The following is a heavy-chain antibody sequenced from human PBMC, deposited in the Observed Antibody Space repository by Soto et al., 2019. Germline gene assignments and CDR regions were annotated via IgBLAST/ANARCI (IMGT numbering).Heavy chain of an antibody. J-gene: IGHJ5*02. CDR1: GFSFDDFA. Sequence: QLVESGGGLVQPGGSLRLSCVASGFSFDDFAMHWVRQAPGKGLEWISGITWNSVSTDYASSVKGRFTVSRDNAKNSLYLQMSSLTTEDTALYFCAKERVRFLDAWGQGTLVTVSS. CDR3: AKERVRFLDA. V-gene: IGHV3-9*01. D-gene: IGHD3-3*01. CDR2: ITWNSVST.